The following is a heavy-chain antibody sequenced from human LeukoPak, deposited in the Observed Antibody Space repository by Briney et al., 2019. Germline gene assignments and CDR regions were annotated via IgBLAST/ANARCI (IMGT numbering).Heavy chain of an antibody. D-gene: IGHD1-14*01. Sequence: SETLSLTCAVYGGSLSGYYWRWIRHPPGKGLVWIGEINHSGSTNYNPSLKSRVTISVDTSKNQFSLKLSSVTAADTAVYYCARSRRSFYYYDYMDVWGKGTTVTVSS. CDR3: ARSRRSFYYYDYMDV. J-gene: IGHJ6*03. CDR2: INHSGST. CDR1: GGSLSGYY. V-gene: IGHV4-34*01.